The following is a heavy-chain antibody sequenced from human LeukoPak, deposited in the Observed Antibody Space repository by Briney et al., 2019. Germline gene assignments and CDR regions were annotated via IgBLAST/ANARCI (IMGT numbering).Heavy chain of an antibody. D-gene: IGHD2-15*01. CDR3: ARDATDCSGGSCYFNWFDP. CDR2: INPNSGGT. J-gene: IGHJ5*02. CDR1: GYTFTGYY. V-gene: IGHV1-2*02. Sequence: GASVKVSCKASGYTFTGYYMHWVRQAPGQGLEWIGWINPNSGGTNYAQKFQGRVTMTRDTSISTAYMELSRLRSDDTAVYYCARDATDCSGGSCYFNWFDPWGQGTLVTVSS.